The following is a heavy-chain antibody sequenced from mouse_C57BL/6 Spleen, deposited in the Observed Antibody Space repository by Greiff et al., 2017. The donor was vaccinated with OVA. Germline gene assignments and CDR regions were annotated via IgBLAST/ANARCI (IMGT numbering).Heavy chain of an antibody. CDR3: AGYYFDY. CDR2: IYPGDGDT. V-gene: IGHV1-82*01. Sequence: QVQLQQSGPELVKPGASVKISCKASGYAFSSSWMNWVKQRPGKGLEWIGRIYPGDGDTNYNAKFKGKATLTADKSSSTAYMQLSSLTSEDSAVYCCAGYYFDYWGQGTTLTVSS. CDR1: GYAFSSSW. J-gene: IGHJ2*01.